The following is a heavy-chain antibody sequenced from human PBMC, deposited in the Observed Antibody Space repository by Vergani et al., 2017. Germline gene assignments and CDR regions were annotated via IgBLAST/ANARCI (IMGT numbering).Heavy chain of an antibody. Sequence: QVQLQQWGAGLLKPSETLSLTCAVYGGSFSGYYWSWIRQPPGKGLEWIGEINHSGSTNYNPSLKSRVTISVDTSKNQFSLKLSSVTAADTAVYYCARGQYVLRVLEWSNWFDPWGQGSLVTVSS. J-gene: IGHJ5*02. V-gene: IGHV4-34*01. CDR3: ARGQYVLRVLEWSNWFDP. D-gene: IGHD3-3*01. CDR1: GGSFSGYY. CDR2: INHSGST.